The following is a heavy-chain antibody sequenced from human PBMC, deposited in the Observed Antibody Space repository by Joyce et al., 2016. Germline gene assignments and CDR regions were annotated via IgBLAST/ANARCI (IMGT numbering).Heavy chain of an antibody. Sequence: VQLVQSGAEVRKPGESLKISCKGSADTFTGHWIAWVRQTPGECLEWIGIIHPRHSDTRYSPSFRGQVTISADKAIHTAYLQWRSLKASDTAIYYCARLVSRGESLDPWGQGTLVTVSS. CDR3: ARLVSRGESLDP. V-gene: IGHV5-51*01. D-gene: IGHD3-10*01. CDR2: IHPRHSDT. J-gene: IGHJ5*02. CDR1: ADTFTGHW.